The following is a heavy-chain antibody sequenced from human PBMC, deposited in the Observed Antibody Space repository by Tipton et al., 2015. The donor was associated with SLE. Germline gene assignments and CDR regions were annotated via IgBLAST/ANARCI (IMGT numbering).Heavy chain of an antibody. V-gene: IGHV3-33*08. CDR3: ARALGDYGYYYGMDV. Sequence: SLRLSCAASGFTFGSYWMSWVRQTPGKGLEWVAVIWYDGSKKYYADSVKGRFSISRDNSKNTLYLQMNSLRAEDTAVYYCARALGDYGYYYGMDVWGQGTTVTVSS. J-gene: IGHJ6*02. D-gene: IGHD4-17*01. CDR2: IWYDGSKK. CDR1: GFTFGSYW.